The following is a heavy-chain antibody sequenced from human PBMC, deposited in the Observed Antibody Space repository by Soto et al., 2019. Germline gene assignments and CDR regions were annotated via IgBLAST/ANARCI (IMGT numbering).Heavy chain of an antibody. CDR2: IKSKTDGGTT. CDR1: GFTFSNAW. V-gene: IGHV3-15*01. Sequence: GGSLRLSCAASGFTFSNAWMSWVRQAPGKGLEWVGRIKSKTDGGTTDYAAPVKGRFTISRDDSKNTLYLQMNSLKTEDTAVYYCTTRDSSGYYYVFDYWGQGTLVTVSS. CDR3: TTRDSSGYYYVFDY. J-gene: IGHJ4*02. D-gene: IGHD3-22*01.